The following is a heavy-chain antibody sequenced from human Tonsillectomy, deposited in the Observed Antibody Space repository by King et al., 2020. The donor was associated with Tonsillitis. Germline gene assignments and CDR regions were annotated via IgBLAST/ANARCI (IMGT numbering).Heavy chain of an antibody. CDR1: GLTFSDAW. CDR3: VHDYYDFRGQGGAHGH. J-gene: IGHJ4*02. V-gene: IGHV3-15*01. CDR2: ILSGGTT. D-gene: IGHD3-22*01. Sequence: VQLVESGGGLVKLGGSLRLSCAVSGLTFSDAWMSWIRQPPGKGLEWVGRILSGGTTNYAEPAKGRFTISRDDSKNTLYLQMNSLKIEDTAVYYCVHDYYDFRGQGGAHGHWGQGTLVTVSS.